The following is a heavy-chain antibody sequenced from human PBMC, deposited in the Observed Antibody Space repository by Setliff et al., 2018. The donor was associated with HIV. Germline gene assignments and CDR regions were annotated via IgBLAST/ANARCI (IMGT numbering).Heavy chain of an antibody. CDR2: LFYNGNT. Sequence: SETLSLTCTVSGGSISNNSYYWGWVRQPPGKGLELIGNLFYNGNTYYNPSLKSRVTVSVDTSKDQFSLRLSSVTAADTAVYYCARNDAFDIWGQGTLVTVSS. J-gene: IGHJ3*02. V-gene: IGHV4-39*01. CDR1: GGSISNNSYY. CDR3: ARNDAFDI.